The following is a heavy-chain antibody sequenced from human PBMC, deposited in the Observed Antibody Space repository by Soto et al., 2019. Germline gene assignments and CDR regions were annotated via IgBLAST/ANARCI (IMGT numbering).Heavy chain of an antibody. Sequence: ASVKVSCKSSEGTFSSYTISWVRQATGQVIEWLEWMNPNSGNTGYAQKFQGRVTMTRNTSIGTAYMELSSLRSEFTAVYYCASAIAVASTGFDYWGQGTLVTVSS. J-gene: IGHJ4*02. CDR3: ASAIAVASTGFDY. D-gene: IGHD6-19*01. V-gene: IGHV1-8*02. CDR1: EGTFSSYT. CDR2: MNPNSGNT.